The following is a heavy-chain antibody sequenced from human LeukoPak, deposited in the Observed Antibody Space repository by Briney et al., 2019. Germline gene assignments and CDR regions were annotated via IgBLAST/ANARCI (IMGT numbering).Heavy chain of an antibody. CDR3: ARGSSNIAARNNWFDP. CDR1: GFTFSRYN. D-gene: IGHD6-6*01. CDR2: ITSSSIYK. V-gene: IGHV3-21*01. J-gene: IGHJ5*02. Sequence: GGSLRLSCATSGFTFSRYNMNWVRQAPGKGLEWVSSITSSSIYKYYADSMKGRFTISRDNAKNSLYLQMDSLRAEDTAVYYCARGSSNIAARNNWFDPWGQGTLVTVSS.